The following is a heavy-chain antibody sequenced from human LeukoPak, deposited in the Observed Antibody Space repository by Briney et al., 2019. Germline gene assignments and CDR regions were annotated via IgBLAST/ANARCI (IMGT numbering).Heavy chain of an antibody. V-gene: IGHV4-31*03. CDR1: GGSISSGGYY. CDR2: IYYSGST. Sequence: SETLSLTCTVAGGSISSGGYYWSWTRQHPGKGLEWIGYIYYSGSTYYNPSLKSRVTILVDTSKNQFSLKLSSVTAADTAVYYCARDRHCSSTSCYHYYYGMDVWGQGTTVTVSS. J-gene: IGHJ6*02. D-gene: IGHD2-2*01. CDR3: ARDRHCSSTSCYHYYYGMDV.